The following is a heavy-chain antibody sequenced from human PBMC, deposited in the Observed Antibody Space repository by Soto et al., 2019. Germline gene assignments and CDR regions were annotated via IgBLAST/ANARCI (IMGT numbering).Heavy chain of an antibody. CDR2: ISYDGSNK. D-gene: IGHD2-2*01. Sequence: GGSLRLSCAASGFTFSSYAMHWVRQAPGKGLEWVAVISYDGSNKYYADSVKGRFTISRDNSKNTLYLQMNSLRAEDTAVYYCARDLSCSSTSCYSNWFDPWGQGTLVTVSS. V-gene: IGHV3-30-3*01. J-gene: IGHJ5*02. CDR3: ARDLSCSSTSCYSNWFDP. CDR1: GFTFSSYA.